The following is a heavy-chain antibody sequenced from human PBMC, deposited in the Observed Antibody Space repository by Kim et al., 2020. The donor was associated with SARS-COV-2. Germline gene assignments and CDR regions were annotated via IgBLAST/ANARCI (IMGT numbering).Heavy chain of an antibody. CDR3: AGVGGWRNSVDY. D-gene: IGHD6-19*01. Sequence: SETLSLTCTVSGGSISSYYWAWIRQPPGKGLEWIGYLYYSGSTNYNPSLKSRVTISLDTSKNQFSLKLSSVTAADTAVHYCAGVGGWRNSVDYWGQGTLVTVSS. CDR2: LYYSGST. J-gene: IGHJ4*02. CDR1: GGSISSYY. V-gene: IGHV4-59*13.